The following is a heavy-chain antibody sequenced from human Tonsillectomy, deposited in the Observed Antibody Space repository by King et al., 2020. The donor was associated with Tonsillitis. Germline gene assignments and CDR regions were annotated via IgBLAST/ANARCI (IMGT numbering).Heavy chain of an antibody. V-gene: IGHV4-59*08. Sequence: VQLQESGPGLVKPSETLSLTCTVSGGSISGYYWSWIRQPPGKGLEYIGYIYSSRSTNYNPSLKSRLTISVDTSKNQFSLKLSSVTAADTAVYYCARGRGLDYGMDVWGQGTTVTVSS. J-gene: IGHJ6*02. CDR3: ARGRGLDYGMDV. CDR1: GGSISGYY. CDR2: IYSSRST. D-gene: IGHD3-10*01.